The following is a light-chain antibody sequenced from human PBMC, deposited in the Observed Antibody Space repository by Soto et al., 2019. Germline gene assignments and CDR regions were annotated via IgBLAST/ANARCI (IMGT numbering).Light chain of an antibody. CDR1: QTISNSL. Sequence: EIVLTQSPGTLSLSPGERATLSCRASQTISNSLLAWYQQKLGQSPRLLIYGASSRTTGIPDRFIGSGSGTDFTLTISRLEPEDFAVYACQQYGRAPITFGKGTRLEIK. CDR2: GAS. CDR3: QQYGRAPIT. V-gene: IGKV3-20*01. J-gene: IGKJ5*01.